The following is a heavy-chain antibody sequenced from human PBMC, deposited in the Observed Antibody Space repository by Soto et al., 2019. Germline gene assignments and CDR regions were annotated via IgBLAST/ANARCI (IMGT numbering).Heavy chain of an antibody. CDR3: ARGRYCSSTSCYGHSFDP. V-gene: IGHV1-8*01. CDR1: GYTFTSYD. D-gene: IGHD2-2*01. Sequence: GASVKVSCKASGYTFTSYDINWVRQATGQGLEWMGWMNPNSGNTGYAQKFQGRVTMTRNTSISTAYMELSSLRSEDTAVYYCARGRYCSSTSCYGHSFDPWGQGTLVTVSS. J-gene: IGHJ5*02. CDR2: MNPNSGNT.